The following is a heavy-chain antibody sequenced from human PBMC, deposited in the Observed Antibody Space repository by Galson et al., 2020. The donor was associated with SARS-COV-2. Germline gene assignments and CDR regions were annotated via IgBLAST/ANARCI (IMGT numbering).Heavy chain of an antibody. CDR1: GLTFNTHW. D-gene: IGHD3-16*01. CDR2: INSDGSST. CDR3: TKDAVSSLWGSVDP. V-gene: IGHV3-74*01. J-gene: IGHJ5*02. Sequence: GGSLRLSCAASGLTFNTHWMHWVRQAPGKGLVWVPLINSDGSSTAYADSVKGRFTISRDNAKKALYLQMNSLRLKDTAVYYCTKDAVSSLWGSVDPWCQESLFVVSS.